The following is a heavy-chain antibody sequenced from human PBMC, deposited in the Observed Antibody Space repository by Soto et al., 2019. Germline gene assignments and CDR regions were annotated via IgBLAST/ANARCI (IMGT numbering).Heavy chain of an antibody. CDR2: ISYSGST. CDR3: ARHAGRGVYYYYMDV. J-gene: IGHJ6*03. Sequence: SETLSLTCTVSGGSISSYYWTWIRRPAGKGLEWIGYISYSGSTNSNPSLKSRVAISVDASKNQFSLKLSSVTAADTAVYYCARHAGRGVYYYYMDVWGKGTTVTVSS. CDR1: GGSISSYY. D-gene: IGHD3-10*01. V-gene: IGHV4-59*08.